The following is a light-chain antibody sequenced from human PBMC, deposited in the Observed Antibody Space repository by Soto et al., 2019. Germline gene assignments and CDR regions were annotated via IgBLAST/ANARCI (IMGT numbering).Light chain of an antibody. CDR2: GAS. J-gene: IGKJ4*01. Sequence: EIVLTRSPGTLSLSPGERATLSCRASQSVSSSYLAWYQQKPGQAPRLLIYGASSRATGIPDRFSGSGSGTDFTLTISRLEPEYFAVYYCQQYGSSPQTFGGGTKLDIK. V-gene: IGKV3-20*01. CDR3: QQYGSSPQT. CDR1: QSVSSSY.